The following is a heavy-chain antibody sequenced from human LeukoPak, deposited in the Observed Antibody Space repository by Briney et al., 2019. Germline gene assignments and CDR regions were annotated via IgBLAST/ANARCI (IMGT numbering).Heavy chain of an antibody. J-gene: IGHJ4*02. CDR1: GYTFTSYY. Sequence: GASVKVSCKASGYTFTSYYMHWVRQAPGQGLEWMGMINPSGGRTTYAQKFQGRVTMTRDTSISTAYMELSRLRSDDTAVYYCARIPDVKWELLSGYFDYWGQGTLVTVSS. V-gene: IGHV1-2*02. CDR3: ARIPDVKWELLSGYFDY. D-gene: IGHD1-26*01. CDR2: INPSGGRT.